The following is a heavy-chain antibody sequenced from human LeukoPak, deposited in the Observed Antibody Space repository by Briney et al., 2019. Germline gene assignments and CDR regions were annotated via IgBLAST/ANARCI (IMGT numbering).Heavy chain of an antibody. Sequence: SETLSLTCAVYGGSFSGYYWSWIRQPPGKGLEWIGEIYHRGSTNYNPSPKSRVTISVDTSKNQFSLKLSSVTAADTAVYYCARGLVGSEADILTGYYRYFDYWGQGTLVIVSS. CDR2: IYHRGST. V-gene: IGHV4-34*01. CDR3: ARGLVGSEADILTGYYRYFDY. CDR1: GGSFSGYY. J-gene: IGHJ4*02. D-gene: IGHD3-9*01.